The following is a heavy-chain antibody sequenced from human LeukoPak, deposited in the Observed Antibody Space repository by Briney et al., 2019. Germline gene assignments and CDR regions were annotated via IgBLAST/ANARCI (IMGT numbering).Heavy chain of an antibody. V-gene: IGHV1-2*06. J-gene: IGHJ4*02. CDR1: GYTFTGYY. CDR3: AREVDDYGDFKRGFDY. CDR2: INPNSGGT. Sequence: GASVKVCCKASGYTFTGYYMHWVRQAPGQGLEWMGRINPNSGGTNYAQKFQGRVTMTRDTSISTAYMELSRLRSDDTAVYYCAREVDDYGDFKRGFDYWGQGTLVTVSS. D-gene: IGHD4-17*01.